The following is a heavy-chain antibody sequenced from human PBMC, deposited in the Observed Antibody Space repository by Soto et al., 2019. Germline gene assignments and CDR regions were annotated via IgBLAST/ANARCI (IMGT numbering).Heavy chain of an antibody. CDR3: AWEGYCSSTSCSHFDC. CDR1: GFTFSSYG. D-gene: IGHD2-2*01. J-gene: IGHJ4*02. Sequence: GGSLRLSCAASGFTFSSYGMHWVRQAPGKGLEWVAVISYDGSNKYYADSVKGRFTISRDNSKNTLYLQMNSLRAEDTAVYYCAWEGYCSSTSCSHFDCWGQGPLVTVSS. CDR2: ISYDGSNK. V-gene: IGHV3-30*03.